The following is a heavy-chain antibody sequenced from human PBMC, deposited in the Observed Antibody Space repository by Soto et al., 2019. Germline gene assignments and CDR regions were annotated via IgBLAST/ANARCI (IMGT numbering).Heavy chain of an antibody. J-gene: IGHJ5*02. CDR3: ARNSSGWYGWFDP. V-gene: IGHV1-18*01. CDR1: GYTFTSYG. CDR2: ISAYNGNT. D-gene: IGHD6-19*01. Sequence: GASVQVSCKACGYTFTSYGRSWLRQARGQGREWMGWISAYNGNTNYAQKFQGRVTMTTDTSTNTAYMELKSLRSDDTSVYYCARNSSGWYGWFDPWGQGTLVTVSS.